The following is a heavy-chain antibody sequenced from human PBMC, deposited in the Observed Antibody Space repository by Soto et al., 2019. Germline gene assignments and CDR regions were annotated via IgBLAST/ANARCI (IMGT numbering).Heavy chain of an antibody. CDR2: ISHSGST. CDR1: GGSISSGGYS. J-gene: IGHJ4*02. V-gene: IGHV4-30-2*01. CDR3: ARDEYDSSGYYQSSFDY. Sequence: SETLSLTCGVSGGSISSGGYSWSWIRQPPGKGLEWIGYISHSGSTYYNPSLKSRVSISVDKSKNQFSLKLSSVTAADTAMYYCARDEYDSSGYYQSSFDYWGQGTLVTVST. D-gene: IGHD3-22*01.